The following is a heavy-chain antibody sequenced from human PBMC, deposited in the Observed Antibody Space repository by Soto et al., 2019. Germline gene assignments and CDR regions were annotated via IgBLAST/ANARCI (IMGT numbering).Heavy chain of an antibody. J-gene: IGHJ4*02. Sequence: GSLRLSCAASGFTFGSYAMSWVRLAPGKGLEWVSVAGPSGSSTFYADSVRGRFTISRDNVENTLYLQMNSLRVADTALYFCARTYYYDSTGYYRAFDYWGQGTLVTVSS. CDR1: GFTFGSYA. CDR3: ARTYYYDSTGYYRAFDY. V-gene: IGHV3-23*01. D-gene: IGHD3-22*01. CDR2: AGPSGSST.